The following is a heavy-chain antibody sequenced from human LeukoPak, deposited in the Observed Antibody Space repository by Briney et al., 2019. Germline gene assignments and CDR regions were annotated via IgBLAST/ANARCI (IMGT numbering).Heavy chain of an antibody. CDR2: INHSGST. Sequence: SETLSLTCAVYGGSFSGYYWSWIRQPPGKGLEWIGEINHSGSTNYNPSFKSRVTISVDTSKNQFSLKLSSVTAADTAVYYCARLLVRWQITSKESSDYWGQGTLVTVSS. CDR3: ARLLVRWQITSKESSDY. V-gene: IGHV4-34*01. CDR1: GGSFSGYY. D-gene: IGHD4-23*01. J-gene: IGHJ4*02.